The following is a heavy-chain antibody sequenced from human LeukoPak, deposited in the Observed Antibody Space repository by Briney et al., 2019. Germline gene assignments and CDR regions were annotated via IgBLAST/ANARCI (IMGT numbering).Heavy chain of an antibody. Sequence: GRSLRLSCAASGFTFSSYAMSWVRQAPGKGLEWVSVISGSGGSTYYADSVKGRFTISRDNSKNTLYLQMNSLRAEDTAVYYCARGHYDILTGYYIPWYFDYWGQGTLVTVSS. D-gene: IGHD3-9*01. CDR2: ISGSGGST. V-gene: IGHV3-23*01. CDR3: ARGHYDILTGYYIPWYFDY. J-gene: IGHJ4*02. CDR1: GFTFSSYA.